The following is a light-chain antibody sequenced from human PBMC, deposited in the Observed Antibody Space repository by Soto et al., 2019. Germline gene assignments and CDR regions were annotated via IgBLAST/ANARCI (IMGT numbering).Light chain of an antibody. J-gene: IGKJ1*01. CDR3: QQYGTSET. CDR1: QSISFNY. CDR2: GAS. V-gene: IGKV3-20*01. Sequence: EVVLTQPPRTLSLSRGENATLSFRASQSISFNYLAWYHQKPGQAPRLLIYGASNRATGIPDRFSGSGSGTDFTLTSSRLEPEDFAVYYCQQYGTSETFGQGTKVDIK.